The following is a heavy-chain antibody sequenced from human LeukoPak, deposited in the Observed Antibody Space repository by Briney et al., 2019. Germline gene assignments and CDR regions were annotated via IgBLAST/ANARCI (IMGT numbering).Heavy chain of an antibody. CDR1: GYTFTSYG. D-gene: IGHD3-22*01. CDR2: ISAYNGNT. V-gene: IGHV1-18*01. Sequence: ASVKVSCKASGYTFTSYGISWVRQAPGQGLEWMGWISAYNGNTNYAQKLQGRVTMTTDTSTSTAYMELRSLRSDDTAVYYCARVTSPYYDSSGYPLIDYRGQGTLVTVSS. CDR3: ARVTSPYYDSSGYPLIDY. J-gene: IGHJ4*02.